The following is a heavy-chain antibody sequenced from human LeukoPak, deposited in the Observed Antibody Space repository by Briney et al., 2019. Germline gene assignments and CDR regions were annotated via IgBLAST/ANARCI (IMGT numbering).Heavy chain of an antibody. CDR1: GFTVSSNY. CDR2: IYSGGST. D-gene: IGHD3-10*01. CDR3: ARDVWFGESRFDY. V-gene: IGHV3-53*01. J-gene: IGHJ4*02. Sequence: GGSLRLSCAASGFTVSSNYMSWVRQAPGKGLEWVSVIYSGGSTYYADSVKGRFTISRDNSKNTLYLQMNSLRAEDTAVYYCARDVWFGESRFDYWGQGTLVTVSS.